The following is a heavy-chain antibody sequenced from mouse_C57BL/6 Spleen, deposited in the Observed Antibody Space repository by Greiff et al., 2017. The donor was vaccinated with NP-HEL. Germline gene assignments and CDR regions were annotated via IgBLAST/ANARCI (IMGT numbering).Heavy chain of an antibody. D-gene: IGHD1-1*01. CDR3: ARRGYGSSHWYFDV. J-gene: IGHJ1*03. CDR2: IHPNSGST. CDR1: GYTFTSYW. V-gene: IGHV1-64*01. Sequence: QVHVKQPGAELVKPGASVKLSCKASGYTFTSYWMHWVKQRPGQGLEWIGMIHPNSGSTNYNEKFKSKATLTVDKSSSTAYMQLSSLTSEDSAVYYCARRGYGSSHWYFDVWGTGTTVTVSS.